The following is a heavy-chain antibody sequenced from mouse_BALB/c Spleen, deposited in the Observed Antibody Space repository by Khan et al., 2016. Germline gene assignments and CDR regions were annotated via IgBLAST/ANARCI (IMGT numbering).Heavy chain of an antibody. J-gene: IGHJ4*01. CDR1: GYTFTTAG. Sequence: QIQLVQPGPELKKPGETVRISCKASGYTFTTAGMQWVQKMPGKGLRWIGWINTLSGVPIYAEDFKGRFAFSLETSASTAFLQICNLKKEDTATYFCAREPYAMDYWGQGTSVTVSS. V-gene: IGHV9-4*02. CDR2: INTLSGVP. CDR3: AREPYAMDY. D-gene: IGHD6-1*01.